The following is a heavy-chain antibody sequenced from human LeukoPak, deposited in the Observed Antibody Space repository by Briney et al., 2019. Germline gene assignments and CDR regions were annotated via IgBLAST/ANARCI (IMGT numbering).Heavy chain of an antibody. J-gene: IGHJ5*02. Sequence: PSETLSLTCAVSGGSISSGGYSWSWIRQPPGKGLEWIGYIYHSGSTYYNPSLKSRVTISVDRSKNQFSPKLSSVTAADTAVYYCARAEGWFDPWGQGTLVTVSS. CDR3: ARAEGWFDP. V-gene: IGHV4-30-2*01. CDR1: GGSISSGGYS. CDR2: IYHSGST.